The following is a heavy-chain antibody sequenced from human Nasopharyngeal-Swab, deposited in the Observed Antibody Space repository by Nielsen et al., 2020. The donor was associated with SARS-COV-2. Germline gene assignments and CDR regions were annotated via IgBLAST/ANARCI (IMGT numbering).Heavy chain of an antibody. CDR2: ISSSSSNI. Sequence: GESLKISCAASGFTFSSYSMNWVRQAPGKGLEWVSYISSSSSNIYYADSVKGRFTISRDNAKNSLYLQMNSLRAEDTAVYYCARTSSQYCSGGSCYFPLDYWGQGTLVTVSS. CDR3: ARTSSQYCSGGSCYFPLDY. J-gene: IGHJ4*02. V-gene: IGHV3-48*04. D-gene: IGHD2-15*01. CDR1: GFTFSSYS.